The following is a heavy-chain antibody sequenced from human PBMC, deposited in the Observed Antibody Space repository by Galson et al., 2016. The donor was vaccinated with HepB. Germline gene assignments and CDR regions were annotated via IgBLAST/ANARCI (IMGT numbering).Heavy chain of an antibody. J-gene: IGHJ6*04. CDR1: GFTVSSNY. Sequence: SLRLSCAASGFTVSSNYMTWVRQAPGKGLEWVSLIYSAGSTYYADSVKGRFTISGDDSKNTLYLQMNSLRAEDTALYYCARGQAPTYSDFWSGSSSPHYYYGMDVWGNGTTVTVSS. CDR2: IYSAGST. D-gene: IGHD3-3*01. V-gene: IGHV3-53*05. CDR3: ARGQAPTYSDFWSGSSSPHYYYGMDV.